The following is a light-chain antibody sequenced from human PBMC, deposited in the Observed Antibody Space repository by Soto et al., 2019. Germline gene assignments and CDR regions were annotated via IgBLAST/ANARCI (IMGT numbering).Light chain of an antibody. CDR3: LQDYNFPRT. CDR2: AAS. Sequence: AIQMTQSPSSLSASVGDRVTITCRASQGIRNDLGWYQQKPGKAPKLLIYAASSLQSGVPSRFSGSGSGTDFTLTISSLQPEDCGTYYCLQDYNFPRTFGQGTKVEIK. V-gene: IGKV1-6*01. J-gene: IGKJ1*01. CDR1: QGIRND.